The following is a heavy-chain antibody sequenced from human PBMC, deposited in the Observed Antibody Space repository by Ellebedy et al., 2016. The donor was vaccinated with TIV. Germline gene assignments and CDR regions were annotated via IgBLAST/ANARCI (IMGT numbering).Heavy chain of an antibody. CDR2: IYYTGST. CDR3: IPSSHIGIAY. D-gene: IGHD5-12*01. V-gene: IGHV4-39*01. CDR1: AASISSSNYY. Sequence: SETLSLTXTVSAASISSSNYYWGWIRQPPGKGLEWIGSIYYTGSTYYSPSLKSRVTMTVDTSKNQLSLRLSSVTAADSAVYYCIPSSHIGIAYWGQGTLVTVSS. J-gene: IGHJ4*02.